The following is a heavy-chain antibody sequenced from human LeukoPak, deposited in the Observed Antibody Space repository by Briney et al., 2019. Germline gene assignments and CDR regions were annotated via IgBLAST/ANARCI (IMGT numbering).Heavy chain of an antibody. D-gene: IGHD3-22*01. V-gene: IGHV3-33*08. J-gene: IGHJ4*02. Sequence: GGSLRLSCAASGFTFSTYWMSWVRQAPGRGLEWVAVATNDGVTKNYADSVKGRFTISRDNSKNTLYMQMNSLRVEDTAVYYCATGSGYFYGHWGQGTLVTVSS. CDR1: GFTFSTYW. CDR3: ATGSGYFYGH. CDR2: ATNDGVTK.